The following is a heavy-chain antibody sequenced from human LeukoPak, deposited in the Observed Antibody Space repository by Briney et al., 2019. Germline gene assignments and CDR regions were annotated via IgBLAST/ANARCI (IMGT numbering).Heavy chain of an antibody. D-gene: IGHD3-9*01. CDR1: SGSISSYY. V-gene: IGHV4-59*08. CDR2: ISYSGST. Sequence: SETLSLTCTVSSGSISSYYWSWIRQPPGKGLEWMGYISYSGSTNYNPSLKSRVTISVDTSKNQFSLELSSVTAADTAVYYCARHGHVLRYFDWLLDYWGQGTLVTVSS. J-gene: IGHJ4*02. CDR3: ARHGHVLRYFDWLLDY.